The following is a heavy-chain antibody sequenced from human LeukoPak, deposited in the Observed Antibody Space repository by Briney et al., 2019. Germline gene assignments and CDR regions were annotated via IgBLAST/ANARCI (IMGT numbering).Heavy chain of an antibody. Sequence: PGGSLRLSCAASGFNFSSYEMNWVRQAPGKGLEWVSAISSGGRTIYYADSVKGRFTISRDNSKNTLYLQMNSLRAEDTAVYYCAKGSAYDYVWGSFYYWGQGTLVTVSS. CDR1: GFNFSSYE. CDR3: AKGSAYDYVWGSFYY. D-gene: IGHD3-16*01. CDR2: ISSGGRTI. J-gene: IGHJ4*02. V-gene: IGHV3-48*03.